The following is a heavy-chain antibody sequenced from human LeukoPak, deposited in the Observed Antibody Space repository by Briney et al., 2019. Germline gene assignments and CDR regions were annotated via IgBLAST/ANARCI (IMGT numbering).Heavy chain of an antibody. CDR3: ARGTYYGSGSYNY. CDR2: IYYSGST. D-gene: IGHD3-10*01. Sequence: KSSETLSLTCTVSGGSISSYYWSWIRQPPGKGLEWIGYIYYSGSTNYNPSLKSRVTISVDTSKSQFSLKLSSVTAADTAVYYCARGTYYGSGSYNYWGQGTLVTVSS. J-gene: IGHJ4*02. V-gene: IGHV4-59*01. CDR1: GGSISSYY.